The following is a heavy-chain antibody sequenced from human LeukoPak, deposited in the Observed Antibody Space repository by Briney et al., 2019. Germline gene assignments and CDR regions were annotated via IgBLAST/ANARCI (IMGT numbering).Heavy chain of an antibody. J-gene: IGHJ6*03. CDR3: ASGYCSSTSCYFHYYYYMDV. V-gene: IGHV1-69*01. CDR1: GGTFSSCA. Sequence: SVKVSCKASGGTFSSCAISWVRQAPGQGLEWMGGIIPIFGTANYAQKFQGRVTITADESTSTAYMELSSLRSEDTAVYYCASGYCSSTSCYFHYYYYMDVWGKGTTVTVSS. D-gene: IGHD2-2*03. CDR2: IIPIFGTA.